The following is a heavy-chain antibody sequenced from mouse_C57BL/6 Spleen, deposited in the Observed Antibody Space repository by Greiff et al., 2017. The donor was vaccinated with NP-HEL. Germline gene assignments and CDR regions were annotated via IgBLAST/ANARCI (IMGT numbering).Heavy chain of an antibody. CDR2: IYPGSGNT. V-gene: IGHV1-76*01. CDR3: ARDYGSSYDDY. Sequence: QVQLQQSGAELVRPGASVKLSCKASGYTFTDYYINWVKQRPGQGLEWIARIYPGSGNTYYNEKFKGKATLTAEKSSSTSYMQLSSLTSEDSAVYFCARDYGSSYDDYWGQGTTLTVSS. D-gene: IGHD1-1*01. J-gene: IGHJ2*01. CDR1: GYTFTDYY.